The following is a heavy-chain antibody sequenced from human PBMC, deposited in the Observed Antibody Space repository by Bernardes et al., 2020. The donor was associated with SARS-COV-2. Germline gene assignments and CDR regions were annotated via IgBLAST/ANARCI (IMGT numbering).Heavy chain of an antibody. CDR1: GFTFSSYT. D-gene: IGHD1-26*01. J-gene: IGHJ4*02. V-gene: IGHV3-23*01. CDR3: AKRRVEWELLHYFDS. CDR2: ITDSGDST. Sequence: GGSLRLSCEVSGFTFSSYTMNWVRQAPGKGLEWVSTITDSGDSTYYADSVKGRFTISRDNSKDRLYLQMNSLRAEDTAVYFCAKRRVEWELLHYFDSWAREPWSPSPQ.